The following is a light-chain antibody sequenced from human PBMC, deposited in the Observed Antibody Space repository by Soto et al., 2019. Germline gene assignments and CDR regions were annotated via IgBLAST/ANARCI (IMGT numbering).Light chain of an antibody. Sequence: QSALTQPASVSGSPGQSISISCTGTSGDDGGYNYVSWYQRHPGKAPKLIIYDVTNRPSGVSDRFSGFKSGNTASLTISGLRAEDEGDYYCSLYISRTFVVFGGGTKLTVL. V-gene: IGLV2-14*01. CDR2: DVT. CDR3: SLYISRTFVV. CDR1: SGDDGGYNY. J-gene: IGLJ2*01.